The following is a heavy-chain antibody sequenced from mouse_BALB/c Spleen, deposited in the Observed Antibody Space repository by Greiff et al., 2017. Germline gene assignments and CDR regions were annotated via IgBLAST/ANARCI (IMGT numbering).Heavy chain of an antibody. Sequence: QVHVKQSGAELVRPGASVTLSCKASGYTFTDYEMHWVKQTPVHGLEWIGAIDPETGGTAYNQKFKGKATLTADKSSSTAYMELRSLTSEDSAVYYCTRENDGYAWFAYWGQGTLVTVSA. CDR3: TRENDGYAWFAY. CDR2: IDPETGGT. CDR1: GYTFTDYE. J-gene: IGHJ3*01. V-gene: IGHV1-15*01. D-gene: IGHD2-3*01.